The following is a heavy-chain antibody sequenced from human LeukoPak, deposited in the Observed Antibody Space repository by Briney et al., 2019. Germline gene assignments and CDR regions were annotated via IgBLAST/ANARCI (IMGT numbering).Heavy chain of an antibody. V-gene: IGHV3-15*01. D-gene: IGHD6-13*01. J-gene: IGHJ3*02. CDR3: TTTESYSSSWSDAFDI. CDR1: GFTFSNAW. Sequence: GGSLRLSCAASGFTFSNAWMSWVRQAPGKGLEWVGRIKSKTDGGTTDYAAPVKGRFTISRDDSKNTLYLQMNSLKTEDTAVYYCTTTESYSSSWSDAFDIWGQGTMVTVSS. CDR2: IKSKTDGGTT.